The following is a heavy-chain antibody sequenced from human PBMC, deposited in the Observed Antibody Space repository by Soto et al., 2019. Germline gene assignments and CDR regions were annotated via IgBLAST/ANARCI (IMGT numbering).Heavy chain of an antibody. CDR2: INSDGSST. V-gene: IGHV3-74*01. Sequence: EVQLVESGGGLVQPGGSLRLSCAASGFTFSSYWMHWVRQAPGKGLVWVSRINSDGSSTSYADSVKGRFTISRDNAKNTLYLQMNSLRAEDTAVYYCTRDLEGSGSYYPEYYFDYWGQGTLVTVSS. J-gene: IGHJ4*02. D-gene: IGHD3-10*01. CDR3: TRDLEGSGSYYPEYYFDY. CDR1: GFTFSSYW.